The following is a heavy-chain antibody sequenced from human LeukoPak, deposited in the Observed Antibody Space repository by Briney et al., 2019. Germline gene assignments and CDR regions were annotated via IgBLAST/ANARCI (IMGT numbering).Heavy chain of an antibody. V-gene: IGHV3-30-3*01. J-gene: IGHJ3*02. CDR2: ISYDGSNK. CDR1: GFTFSSYA. Sequence: GSLRLSCAASGFTFSSYAMHWVRQAPGKGLEWVAVISYDGSNKYYADSVKGRFTISRDNSKNTLYLQMNSLRAEDTAVYYCARDPHWLVRVAFDIWGQGTMVTVSS. CDR3: ARDPHWLVRVAFDI. D-gene: IGHD6-19*01.